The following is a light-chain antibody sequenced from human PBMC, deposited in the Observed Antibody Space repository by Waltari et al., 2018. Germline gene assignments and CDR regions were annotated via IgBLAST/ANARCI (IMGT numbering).Light chain of an antibody. CDR3: QSADNSGSYVK. J-gene: IGLJ2*01. CDR1: AVSNQY. Sequence: SYELTQPPSVSVYPGQTARITCAGDAVSNQYAYWYQQKAGQAPVVVIYKDSARPSGIPERFSGSSSGTTVTLTISGAQAEDEADYYCQSADNSGSYVKFGGGTKLTVL. CDR2: KDS. V-gene: IGLV3-25*03.